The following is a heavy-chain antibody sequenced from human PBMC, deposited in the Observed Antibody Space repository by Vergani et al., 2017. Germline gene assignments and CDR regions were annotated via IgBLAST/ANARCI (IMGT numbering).Heavy chain of an antibody. CDR1: GGSISSYY. CDR2: IYYSGST. J-gene: IGHJ5*02. Sequence: QVQLQESGPGLVKPSETLSLTCTVSGGSISSYYWSWIRQPPGKGLEWIGYIYYSGSTNYNPSLNSRVTISVDTSTNQFSLKLSSVTAADTAVYYCAMRITMVRGDPSICISFDPWGQGTLVNVSS. V-gene: IGHV4-59*08. D-gene: IGHD3-10*01. CDR3: AMRITMVRGDPSICISFDP.